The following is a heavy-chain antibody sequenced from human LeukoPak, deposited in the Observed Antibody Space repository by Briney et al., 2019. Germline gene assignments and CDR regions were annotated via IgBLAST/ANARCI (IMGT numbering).Heavy chain of an antibody. D-gene: IGHD5-18*01. CDR1: GGSISSYY. V-gene: IGHV4-59*12. CDR2: IYYSGST. J-gene: IGHJ3*02. Sequence: SETLSLTCTVSGGSISSYYWSWIRQPPGKGLEWIGYIYYSGSTNYNPSLKSRVTISVDRSKNQFSLKLSSVTAADTAVYYCARAPNAMGDAFDIWGQGTMVTVSS. CDR3: ARAPNAMGDAFDI.